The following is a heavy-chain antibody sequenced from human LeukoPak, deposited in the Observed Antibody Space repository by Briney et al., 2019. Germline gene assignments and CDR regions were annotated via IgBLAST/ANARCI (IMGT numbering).Heavy chain of an antibody. D-gene: IGHD2-2*01. V-gene: IGHV3-23*01. CDR2: ISGSGGST. CDR3: AKQGLGYWGSTSCWVDC. Sequence: PGGSLRLSCAASGFTFSSYAMSWVRQAPGKGLEWVSAISGSGGSTYYADSVKGRFTISRDNSKNTLYLQMNSLRAEDTAVCSCAKQGLGYWGSTSCWVDCWGQGTLVTASS. J-gene: IGHJ4*02. CDR1: GFTFSSYA.